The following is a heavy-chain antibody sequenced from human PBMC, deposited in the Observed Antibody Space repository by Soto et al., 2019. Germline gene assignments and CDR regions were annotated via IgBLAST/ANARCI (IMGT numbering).Heavy chain of an antibody. CDR2: IIPIFGTA. Sequence: SVKVSCKASGGTFSSYAISWVRQAPGQGLEWMGGIIPIFGTANYAQKFQGRVTITADESTSTAYMELSSLRSEDTAVYYCASLRWTGIAARQIGWFVPWGQGTLVTVSS. CDR1: GGTFSSYA. J-gene: IGHJ5*02. D-gene: IGHD6-6*01. CDR3: ASLRWTGIAARQIGWFVP. V-gene: IGHV1-69*13.